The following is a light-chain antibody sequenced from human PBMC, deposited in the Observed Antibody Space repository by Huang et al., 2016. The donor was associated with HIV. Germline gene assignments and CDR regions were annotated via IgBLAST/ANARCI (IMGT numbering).Light chain of an antibody. CDR1: QNISSW. Sequence: DIQMTQSPSTLSAFVGDRLTTTCRASQNISSWLAWYKQKPGKAPRLLIYEISSLESGVPSRFSGGGSGTEFTLTISSLQPDDIGTYYCQYGETFGQGSKVEVK. V-gene: IGKV1-5*03. CDR2: EIS. CDR3: QYGET. J-gene: IGKJ1*01.